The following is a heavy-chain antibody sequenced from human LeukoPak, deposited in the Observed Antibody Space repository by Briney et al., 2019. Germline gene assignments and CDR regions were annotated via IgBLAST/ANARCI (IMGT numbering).Heavy chain of an antibody. D-gene: IGHD3-10*02. V-gene: IGHV3-48*04. J-gene: IGHJ6*04. CDR2: ISSSSSTI. CDR3: AELGITMIGGV. Sequence: GSLRLSCAASGFSFSNYRMDWVRQAPGKGLEWVSNISSSSSTIYYADSVKGRFTISRDNAKNSLYLQMNSLRAEDTAVYYCAELGITMIGGVWGKGTTVTISS. CDR1: GFSFSNYR.